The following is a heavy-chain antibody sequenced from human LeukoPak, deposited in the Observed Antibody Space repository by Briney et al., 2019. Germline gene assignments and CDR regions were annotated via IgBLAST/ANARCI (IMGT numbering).Heavy chain of an antibody. Sequence: SETLSLTCTVSGGSISSSIYYWGWIRQPPGKGLEWIGTIYYSGSTYYNPSLKSRVTISVDTSKNQFSLKLSSVTAADTAVYYCARRVTIFGVVIMNEYFDLWGRGTLVTVSS. V-gene: IGHV4-39*01. CDR1: GGSISSSIYY. CDR3: ARRVTIFGVVIMNEYFDL. J-gene: IGHJ2*01. D-gene: IGHD3-3*01. CDR2: IYYSGST.